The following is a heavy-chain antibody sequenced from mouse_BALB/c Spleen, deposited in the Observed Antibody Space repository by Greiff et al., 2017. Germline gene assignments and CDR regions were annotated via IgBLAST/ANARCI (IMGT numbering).Heavy chain of an antibody. D-gene: IGHD1-1*01. CDR1: GFNIKDTY. Sequence: VQLQQSGAELVKPGASVKLSCTASGFNIKDTYMHWVKQRPEQGLEWIGRIDPANGNTKYAPKFQGKATITADTSSNTAYLQLSSLTSEDTAVYYCAPYYYGSSYDYWGQGTTLTVSS. V-gene: IGHV14-3*02. J-gene: IGHJ2*01. CDR3: APYYYGSSYDY. CDR2: IDPANGNT.